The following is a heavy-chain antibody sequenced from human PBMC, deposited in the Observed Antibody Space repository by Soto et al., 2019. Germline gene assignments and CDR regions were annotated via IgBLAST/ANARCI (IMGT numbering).Heavy chain of an antibody. CDR2: IYYSGST. CDR3: ARQTRVARYFDWLPGYFDY. J-gene: IGHJ4*02. CDR1: GGSISSSSYY. V-gene: IGHV4-39*01. D-gene: IGHD3-9*01. Sequence: QLQLQESGPGLVKPSETLSLTCTVSGGSISSSSYYWGWIRQPPGKGLEWIGSIYYSGSTYYNPSLKSRVTISVDTSKNQFSLKLSSVTAADTAVYYCARQTRVARYFDWLPGYFDYWGQGTLVTVSS.